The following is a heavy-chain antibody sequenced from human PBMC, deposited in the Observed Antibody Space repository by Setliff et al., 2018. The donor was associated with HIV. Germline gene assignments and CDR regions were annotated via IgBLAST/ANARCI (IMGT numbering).Heavy chain of an antibody. V-gene: IGHV1-18*01. D-gene: IGHD2-21*01. J-gene: IGHJ6*02. CDR3: ARVGPSIPYGMDV. CDR2: ISAYNGNT. CDR1: GYTFSSYG. Sequence: ASVKVSCKASGYTFSSYGISWVRQAPGQGLEWMGWISAYNGNTNYAQKLQGRVTMTTDTSTGTAYMELRSLRSDDTAVYYCARVGPSIPYGMDVWGQGTTVTVSS.